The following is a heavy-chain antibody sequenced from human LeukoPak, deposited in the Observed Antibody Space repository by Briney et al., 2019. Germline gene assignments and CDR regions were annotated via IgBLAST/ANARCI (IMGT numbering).Heavy chain of an antibody. V-gene: IGHV7-4-1*02. Sequence: ASVKVSCKASGYTFANFAMNWVRQAPGQGLEWMGWIDTHTGRPTYAQGLTGRFVFSLDTSVSTAYLQITSLKAEDTAVYYCARANYLDYWGQGTLVTASS. J-gene: IGHJ4*02. CDR1: GYTFANFA. CDR2: IDTHTGRP. CDR3: ARANYLDY.